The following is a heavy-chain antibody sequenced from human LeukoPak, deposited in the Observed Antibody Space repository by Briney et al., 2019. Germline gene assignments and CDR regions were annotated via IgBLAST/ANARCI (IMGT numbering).Heavy chain of an antibody. CDR2: IYYSGST. D-gene: IGHD2-2*01. Sequence: SQTLSLTCTVSGGSISSGGYYWSWIRQHPGKGLEWIGYIYYSGSTYYNPSLKSRVTISVDTSKNQFSLKLSSVTAADTAVYYCARRPDCSSTSCSWFDPWGQGTLVTASS. CDR3: ARRPDCSSTSCSWFDP. J-gene: IGHJ5*02. CDR1: GGSISSGGYY. V-gene: IGHV4-31*03.